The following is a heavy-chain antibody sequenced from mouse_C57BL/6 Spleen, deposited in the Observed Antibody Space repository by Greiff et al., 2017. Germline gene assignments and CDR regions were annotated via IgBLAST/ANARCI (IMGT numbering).Heavy chain of an antibody. J-gene: IGHJ3*01. D-gene: IGHD2-9*01. CDR1: GYTFTSYW. CDR3: AMTYYGYDVAY. V-gene: IGHV1-69*01. Sequence: QVQLQQPGAELVMPGASVKLSCKASGYTFTSYWMHWVKQRPGQGLEWIGEIDPSDSYTNYNQKFKGKSTLTVDKSSSTAYMQLSSLTSEDSAVYYCAMTYYGYDVAYWGQGTLVTVSA. CDR2: IDPSDSYT.